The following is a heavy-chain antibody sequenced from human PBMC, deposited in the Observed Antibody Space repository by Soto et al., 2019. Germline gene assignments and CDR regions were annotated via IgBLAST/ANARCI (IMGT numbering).Heavy chain of an antibody. CDR2: ISGGGANT. V-gene: IGHV3-23*01. Sequence: EVQLLESGGGLVQPGGSLRLSCAASGFTFNNYAMTWVRQAPGKGLEWVSAISGGGANTSYADSVKGRFTVSRDGSKNTLYLQMSSLRAEDTALYYCAKGRGGSGSLTPRVDFWGQGTLVTVSS. CDR1: GFTFNNYA. CDR3: AKGRGGSGSLTPRVDF. J-gene: IGHJ4*02. D-gene: IGHD3-10*01.